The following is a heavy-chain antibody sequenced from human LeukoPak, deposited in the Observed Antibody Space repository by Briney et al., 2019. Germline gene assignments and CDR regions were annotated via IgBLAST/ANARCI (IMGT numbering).Heavy chain of an antibody. CDR3: AREDGSGTYYRDY. CDR2: IYYTGST. Sequence: KPSETLSLTCTVSGGSISSDTYYWGWIRQTPGKGLEWIGTIYYTGSTYFNPSLKSRASISLDTSKNQFSLRLNSVTAADTAVYYCAREDGSGTYYRDYWGQGTPVTVSS. V-gene: IGHV4-39*07. J-gene: IGHJ4*02. CDR1: GGSISSDTYY. D-gene: IGHD3-10*01.